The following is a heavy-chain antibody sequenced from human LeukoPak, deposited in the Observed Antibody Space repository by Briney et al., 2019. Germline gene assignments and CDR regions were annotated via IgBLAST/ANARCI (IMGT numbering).Heavy chain of an antibody. Sequence: GGSLRLSCAASGFTFDDYAMHWVRQAPGKGLEWVSGISWNSGSIGYADSVKGRFTISRDNAKNSLYLQMNSLRAEDTAVYYCARQARTIQLWSFDYWGQGTLVTVSS. CDR3: ARQARTIQLWSFDY. CDR1: GFTFDDYA. J-gene: IGHJ4*02. D-gene: IGHD5-18*01. V-gene: IGHV3-9*01. CDR2: ISWNSGSI.